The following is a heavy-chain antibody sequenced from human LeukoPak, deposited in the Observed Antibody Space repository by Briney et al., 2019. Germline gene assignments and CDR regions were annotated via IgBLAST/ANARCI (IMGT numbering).Heavy chain of an antibody. CDR3: ARDPHYGGNSGY. V-gene: IGHV3-66*01. CDR2: IYSGGST. J-gene: IGHJ4*02. D-gene: IGHD4-23*01. CDR1: GFTVSSNY. Sequence: GGSLRLSCAASGFTVSSNYMSWVRQAPGKGLEWVSVIYSGGSTYYADSVKGRFTISRDNSKNTLYLQMDSLRAEDTAVYYCARDPHYGGNSGYWGQGTLVTVSS.